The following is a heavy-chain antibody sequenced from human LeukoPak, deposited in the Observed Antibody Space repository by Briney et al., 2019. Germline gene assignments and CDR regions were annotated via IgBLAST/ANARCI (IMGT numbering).Heavy chain of an antibody. J-gene: IGHJ6*02. CDR1: GFTFSSYA. CDR3: AKNYESGRGVPYGMDV. Sequence: GGSLRLSCGASGFTFSSYAMRWVRQAPGKGLEWVSAIGSGSGGITIYADSVKGRFTISRDNSKNTLYLQMTSLRGEDTAVYYCAKNYESGRGVPYGMDVWGQGTTVTVSS. D-gene: IGHD3-10*01. CDR2: IGSGSGGIT. V-gene: IGHV3-23*01.